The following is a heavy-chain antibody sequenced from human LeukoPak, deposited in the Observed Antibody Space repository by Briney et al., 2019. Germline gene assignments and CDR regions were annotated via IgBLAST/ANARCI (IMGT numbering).Heavy chain of an antibody. D-gene: IGHD6-19*01. Sequence: GESLKISCKGSGYTFTSYWIAWVRQMPGKGLGWMGIIYPGDSDTRYSPSFQGQVTISVDKSISTAYLQWSSLKASDTAMYYCARRFGYSSGWLFWYFDLWGRGTLVTVSS. J-gene: IGHJ2*01. CDR3: ARRFGYSSGWLFWYFDL. CDR1: GYTFTSYW. V-gene: IGHV5-51*01. CDR2: IYPGDSDT.